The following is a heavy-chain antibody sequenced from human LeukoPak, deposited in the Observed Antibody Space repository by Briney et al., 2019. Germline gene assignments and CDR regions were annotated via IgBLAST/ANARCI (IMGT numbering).Heavy chain of an antibody. CDR2: IKEDGSQK. Sequence: SGGSLRLSCAASGFPFGSNWMGWVRQAPGKGREWVANIKEDGSQKNYGDSVKGRFTISRDNAKNSLCLQMNSLRAEDTSVYYCVRDRSWRDSSGYWYDVFDIWGQGTMVTVSS. CDR1: GFPFGSNW. CDR3: VRDRSWRDSSGYWYDVFDI. V-gene: IGHV3-7*01. D-gene: IGHD3-22*01. J-gene: IGHJ3*02.